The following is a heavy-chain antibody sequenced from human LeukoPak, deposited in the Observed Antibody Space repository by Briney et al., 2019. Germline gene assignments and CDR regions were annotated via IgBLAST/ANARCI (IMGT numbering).Heavy chain of an antibody. CDR1: GYSFTSYW. J-gene: IGHJ4*02. D-gene: IGHD6-19*01. Sequence: GESLKISCKGSGYSFTSYWIAWVRQMPGKGLEWMGIIYPGDSDTRYSPSFQGQVTISADKSISTAYLQWSSLKASDTAMYYCARASGGYSSGWYLGHWGQGTLVTVSS. CDR3: ARASGGYSSGWYLGH. CDR2: IYPGDSDT. V-gene: IGHV5-51*01.